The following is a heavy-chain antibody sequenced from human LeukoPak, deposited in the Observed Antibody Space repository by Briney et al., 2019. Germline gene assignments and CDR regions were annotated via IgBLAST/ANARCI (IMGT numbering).Heavy chain of an antibody. Sequence: PSETLSLTCTVSGGSISSYYWSWIRQPAGKGLEWIGRIYTSGSTNYNPSLKSRVTMSVDTSKNQFSLKLSSVTAADTAVYYCARGRNGSGSYTADRVAYHRWKNWFDPWGQGTLVTVSS. CDR3: ARGRNGSGSYTADRVAYHRWKNWFDP. V-gene: IGHV4-4*07. J-gene: IGHJ5*02. CDR2: IYTSGST. CDR1: GGSISSYY. D-gene: IGHD3-10*01.